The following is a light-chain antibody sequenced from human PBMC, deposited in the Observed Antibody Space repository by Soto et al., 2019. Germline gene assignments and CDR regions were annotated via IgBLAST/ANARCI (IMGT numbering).Light chain of an antibody. CDR2: DVS. Sequence: EVVLKQSPATLSLTPGERATLSCRASQSVRTYLAWYQQKPGQAPRLLIHDVSDRATGIPARFSGSGSGTDFTLTISSLEPEDFAVYYCQQRSSWPLTFGGGTKVDIK. V-gene: IGKV3-11*01. CDR1: QSVRTY. CDR3: QQRSSWPLT. J-gene: IGKJ4*01.